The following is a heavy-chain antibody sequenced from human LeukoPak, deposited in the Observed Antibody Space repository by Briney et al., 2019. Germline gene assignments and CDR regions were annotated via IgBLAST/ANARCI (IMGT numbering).Heavy chain of an antibody. J-gene: IGHJ6*02. D-gene: IGHD3-22*01. V-gene: IGHV6-1*01. CDR2: TYYRSKWYN. CDR1: GDSVSSNSAA. CDR3: ARGYTMIVVVKPLDYYYGMDV. Sequence: SQTLSLTCAISGDSVSSNSAAWNWIRQSPSRGLEWLGRTYYRSKWYNDYAVSAKSRITINPDTSKNQFSLQLNSVTPEDTAVYYCARGYTMIVVVKPLDYYYGMDVWGQGTTVTVSS.